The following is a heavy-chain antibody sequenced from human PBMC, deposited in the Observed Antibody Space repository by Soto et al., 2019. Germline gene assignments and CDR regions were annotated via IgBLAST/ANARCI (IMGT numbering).Heavy chain of an antibody. CDR1: GFTVSSNY. Sequence: EVQLVESGGGLVQPGGSLRLSCAASGFTVSSNYMSWVRQAPGKGLEWVSVIYSGGSTYCADSVKGRFTISRDNSKNTLYLQMNSLRAEDTAVYYCASRTEYYYDSSGYSPFDYWGQGTLVTVSS. D-gene: IGHD3-22*01. CDR3: ASRTEYYYDSSGYSPFDY. J-gene: IGHJ4*02. V-gene: IGHV3-66*01. CDR2: IYSGGST.